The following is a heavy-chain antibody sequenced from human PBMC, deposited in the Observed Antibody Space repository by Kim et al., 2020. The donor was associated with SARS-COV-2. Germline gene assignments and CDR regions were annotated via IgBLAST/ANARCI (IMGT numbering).Heavy chain of an antibody. J-gene: IGHJ4*02. CDR3: ARKGRYDPPDH. V-gene: IGHV4-59*13. D-gene: IGHD3-9*01. Sequence: SETLSLTCTVSGDSISNYYWSWIRQPPGGGLAWIGFLYYTGSTYYNPSLESRVTMSVDTAKNQFSLKMTSVTAADTAVYYCARKGRYDPPDHWGQGTLVTVSS. CDR2: LYYTGST. CDR1: GDSISNYY.